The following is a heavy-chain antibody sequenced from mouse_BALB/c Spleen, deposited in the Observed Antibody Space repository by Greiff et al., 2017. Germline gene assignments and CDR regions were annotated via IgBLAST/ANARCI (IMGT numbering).Heavy chain of an antibody. CDR1: GYTFTDYY. CDR2: IYPGSGNT. Sequence: QVQLQQSGPELVKPGASVKISCKASGYTFTDYYINWVKQKPGQGLEWIGWIYPGSGNTKYNEKFKGKATLTVDTSSSTAYMQLSSLTSEDTAVYFCARGGSMITTGYYAMDYWGQGTSVTVSS. D-gene: IGHD2-4*01. V-gene: IGHV1-84*02. J-gene: IGHJ4*01. CDR3: ARGGSMITTGYYAMDY.